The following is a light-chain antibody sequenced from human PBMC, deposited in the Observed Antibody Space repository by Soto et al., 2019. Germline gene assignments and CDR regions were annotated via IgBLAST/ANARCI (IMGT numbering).Light chain of an antibody. CDR1: QSLVYSDGNTY. Sequence: DVVMTQSPLSLPVTLGQPASISCRSRQSLVYSDGNTYLNWFQQRPGQSPRRLIYKVSNRDSGVPDRFSGSGSGTDFTLKISRVEAEDVGVYYCMQGTHWPPTFCPGTKVDIK. V-gene: IGKV2-30*01. J-gene: IGKJ3*01. CDR2: KVS. CDR3: MQGTHWPPT.